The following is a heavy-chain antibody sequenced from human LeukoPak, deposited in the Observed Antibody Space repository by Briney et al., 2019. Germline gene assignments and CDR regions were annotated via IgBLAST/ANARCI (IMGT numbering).Heavy chain of an antibody. Sequence: SETLSHTCTVSGYSISSAYYLGWIRQPPGKGLEWIGGFHYSGSTYYNPSLKSRVTISVDTSKNQFSLNLTSVTAADTAVYYCARGSHYGDYGYWGQETLVTVSS. CDR1: GYSISSAYY. J-gene: IGHJ4*02. CDR2: FHYSGST. V-gene: IGHV4-38-2*02. D-gene: IGHD4-17*01. CDR3: ARGSHYGDYGY.